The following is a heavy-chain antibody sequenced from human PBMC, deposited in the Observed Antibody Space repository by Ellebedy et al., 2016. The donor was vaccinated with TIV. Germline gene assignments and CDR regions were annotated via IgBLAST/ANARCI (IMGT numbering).Heavy chain of an antibody. V-gene: IGHV3-23*01. CDR1: GFTFRSYA. D-gene: IGHD4-23*01. CDR2: ITESGGNT. CDR3: ARDPVGVGPAFDV. Sequence: PGGSLRLSCVASGFTFRSYAMSWVRQAPGKGLEWVSSITESGGNTYYADSVKGRFTISRDNSKDTLFLQMNSLRAEDTAIYFCARDPVGVGPAFDVWGQGTMVTVSS. J-gene: IGHJ3*01.